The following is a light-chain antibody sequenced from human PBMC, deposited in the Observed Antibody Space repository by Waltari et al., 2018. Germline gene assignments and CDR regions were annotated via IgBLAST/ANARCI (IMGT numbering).Light chain of an antibody. CDR3: AVWDDSLNGWV. J-gene: IGLJ3*02. Sequence: QSVLTQPPSASGTPGQRVTISCSGSSANIGINTVNWYQQLPGTAPKRPIYRNNQRPSGVPDRFSGSKSGTSASLAISGLQSEYEADYYCAVWDDSLNGWVFGGGTKLTVL. CDR2: RNN. V-gene: IGLV1-44*01. CDR1: SANIGINT.